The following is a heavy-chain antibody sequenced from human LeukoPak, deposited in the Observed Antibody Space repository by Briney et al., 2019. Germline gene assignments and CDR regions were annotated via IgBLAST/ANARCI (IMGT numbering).Heavy chain of an antibody. CDR2: VYYTGST. J-gene: IGHJ4*02. V-gene: IGHV4-59*01. CDR3: ARGDRDPSRPDY. CDR1: GGSFSGYY. Sequence: SETLSLTCAVYGGSFSGYYWSWIRQTPGKGLEWIGYVYYTGSTNSNPSLKSRVTISVDTSKNQVSLKLTSVAAADTAVYYCARGDRDPSRPDYWGQGTLVTVSS. D-gene: IGHD1-26*01.